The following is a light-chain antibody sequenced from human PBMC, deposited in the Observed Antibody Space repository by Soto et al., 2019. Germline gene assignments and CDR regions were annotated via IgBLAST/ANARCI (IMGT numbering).Light chain of an antibody. CDR1: SSDVGGYNY. CDR3: SSYTGISTYV. J-gene: IGLJ1*01. CDR2: DVS. V-gene: IGLV2-14*01. Sequence: QSELTQPASVSGSPGQSITISCTGTSSDVGGYNYVSWYQQHPGKAPKLMIYDVSNRPSGISNRFSGSKSGNTASLTISGLQAEDEADYYCSSYTGISTYVFGTGTKVTV.